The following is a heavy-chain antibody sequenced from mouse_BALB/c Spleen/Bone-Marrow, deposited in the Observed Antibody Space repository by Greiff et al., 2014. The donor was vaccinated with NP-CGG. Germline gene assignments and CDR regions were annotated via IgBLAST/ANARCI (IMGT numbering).Heavy chain of an antibody. D-gene: IGHD2-1*01. J-gene: IGHJ4*01. Sequence: VQLQQSGAELVKPGASVKLSCTASGFNIKDTYMYWVKQRPEQGLGWIGRIDPANGNTKYDPKFQGRATITADTSSNTAYLQLSSLTSEDTAVYYCAREDYGNSYAMDYWGQGTSVTVSS. CDR1: GFNIKDTY. V-gene: IGHV14-3*02. CDR2: IDPANGNT. CDR3: AREDYGNSYAMDY.